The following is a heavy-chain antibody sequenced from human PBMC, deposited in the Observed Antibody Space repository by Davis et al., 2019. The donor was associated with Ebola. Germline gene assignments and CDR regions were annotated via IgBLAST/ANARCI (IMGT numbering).Heavy chain of an antibody. CDR1: GYTFTSYD. J-gene: IGHJ4*02. CDR2: MNPNSGNT. CDR3: ARDRVTTVTQRYFDY. D-gene: IGHD4-17*01. Sequence: ASVKVSCKASGYTFTSYDINWVRQATGQGLEWMGWMNPNSGNTGYAQKFQGRVTMTRDTSTSTVYMELSSLRSEDTAVYYCARDRVTTVTQRYFDYWGQGTLVTVSS. V-gene: IGHV1-8*02.